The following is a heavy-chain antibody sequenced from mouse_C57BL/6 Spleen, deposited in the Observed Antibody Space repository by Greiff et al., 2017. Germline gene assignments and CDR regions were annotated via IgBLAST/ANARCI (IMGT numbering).Heavy chain of an antibody. D-gene: IGHD1-1*01. V-gene: IGHV1-64*01. CDR2: IHPNSGST. CDR3: ARSPYGSSPPFAY. J-gene: IGHJ3*01. CDR1: GYTFTSYW. Sequence: QVQLQQPGAELVKPGASVKLSCKASGYTFTSYWMHWVKQRPGQGLEWIGMIHPNSGSTNYNEKFKSKATLTVDKSSSTAYMQLSSLTSEDSAVYYCARSPYGSSPPFAYWGQGTLVTVSA.